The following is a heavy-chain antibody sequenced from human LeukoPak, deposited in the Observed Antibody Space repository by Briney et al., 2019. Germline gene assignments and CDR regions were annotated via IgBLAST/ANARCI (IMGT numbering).Heavy chain of an antibody. D-gene: IGHD4-23*01. CDR1: GFSLSTSGVG. J-gene: IGHJ5*02. Sequence: SGPTLVNPTQTLTLTCTFSGFSLSTSGVGVGWIRQPPGKALEWLALIYWNDDKRYSPSLKSRLTITKDTSKNQAVLTMTNMDPVDTATYYCAHATIPRWRGPLPFFDPWGQGTLVTVSS. V-gene: IGHV2-5*01. CDR3: AHATIPRWRGPLPFFDP. CDR2: IYWNDDK.